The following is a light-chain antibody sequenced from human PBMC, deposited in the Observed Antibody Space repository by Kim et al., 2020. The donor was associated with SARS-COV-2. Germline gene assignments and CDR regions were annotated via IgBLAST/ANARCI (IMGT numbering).Light chain of an antibody. CDR3: QQYNNWPPLT. J-gene: IGKJ3*01. Sequence: SPGESATLSCRASPSVGRTLAWYQQKPGQAPRLVIYGASTRATGVPARFSGSGYGTEFTLTISSLQSEDFAFYYCQQYNNWPPLTFGPGTKVDIK. CDR2: GAS. CDR1: PSVGRT. V-gene: IGKV3-15*01.